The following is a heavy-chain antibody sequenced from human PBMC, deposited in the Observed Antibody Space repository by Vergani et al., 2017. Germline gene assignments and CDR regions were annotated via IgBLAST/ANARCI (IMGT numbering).Heavy chain of an antibody. D-gene: IGHD2/OR15-2a*01. CDR3: VRLPIGPCNFDL. J-gene: IGHJ2*01. CDR2: ISPDGSGT. CDR1: GFTFSACP. Sequence: EVQLLQSGGGVIQPGGSVRLSCAASGFTFSACPMTWVRQAPGEGLEWVAHISPDGSGTSYVDSVKGRFTISRHNTKNSLSLQMSGLRVGDTAVYYCVRLPIGPCNFDLWGRGPLVPVSS. V-gene: IGHV3-7*01.